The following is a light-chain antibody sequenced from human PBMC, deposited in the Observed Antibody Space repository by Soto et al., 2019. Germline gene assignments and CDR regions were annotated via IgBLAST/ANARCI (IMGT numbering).Light chain of an antibody. CDR3: QQRSNWLIT. CDR1: QSVGSY. V-gene: IGKV3-11*01. Sequence: EIVLTQSPVTLSLSPGERATLSCRASQSVGSYLAWYQQKPGQAPRLLIYDASNRATGIPARFSGSGSGTDFTLTISSLEPEDFAVYYCQQRSNWLITFGQGTRLEIK. J-gene: IGKJ5*01. CDR2: DAS.